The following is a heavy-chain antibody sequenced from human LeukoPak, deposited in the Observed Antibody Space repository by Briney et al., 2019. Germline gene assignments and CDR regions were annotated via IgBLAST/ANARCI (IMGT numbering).Heavy chain of an antibody. CDR3: ARGRSLYDFWSGYYFDY. J-gene: IGHJ4*02. CDR2: INPNSGGT. V-gene: IGHV1-2*04. CDR1: GYTFTGYY. Sequence: GASVKVSCKASGYTFTGYYMHWVRQAPGQGLEWMGWINPNSGGTNYAQKFQGWVTMTRDTSISTAYMELSRLRSDDTAVYYCARGRSLYDFWSGYYFDYWGQGTLVTVSS. D-gene: IGHD3-3*01.